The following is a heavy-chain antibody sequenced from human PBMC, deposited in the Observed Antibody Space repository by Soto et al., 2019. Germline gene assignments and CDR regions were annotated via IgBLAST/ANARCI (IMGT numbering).Heavy chain of an antibody. CDR2: MYHHGRA. Sequence: QLQLQESGSGLVKPAQTLSLTCAVSGDSIDSGGYSWSWLRQPPGKGLEGVGYMYHHGRAYYNPSLRSRVTISGDMSKNQVTLNVTSMTAADTAVYYCARGTMTPTLWWYFDLWGRGILVTVSS. D-gene: IGHD4-17*01. CDR3: ARGTMTPTLWWYFDL. J-gene: IGHJ2*01. CDR1: GDSIDSGGYS. V-gene: IGHV4-30-2*01.